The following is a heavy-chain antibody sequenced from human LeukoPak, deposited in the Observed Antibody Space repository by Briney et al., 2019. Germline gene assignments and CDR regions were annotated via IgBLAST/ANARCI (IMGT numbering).Heavy chain of an antibody. CDR3: AKIPIIVGATSHGVY. V-gene: IGHV3-23*01. Sequence: PGGSLRLSCAASGFTFSSYSMNWVRQVPGKGLEWVSAISGSGGSTYYADSVKGRFTISRDNSKNTLYLQMNSLRAEDTAVYYCAKIPIIVGATSHGVYWGQGTLVTVSS. D-gene: IGHD1-26*01. J-gene: IGHJ4*02. CDR1: GFTFSSYS. CDR2: ISGSGGST.